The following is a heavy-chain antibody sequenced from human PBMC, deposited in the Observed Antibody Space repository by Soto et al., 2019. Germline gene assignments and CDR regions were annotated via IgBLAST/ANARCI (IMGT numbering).Heavy chain of an antibody. J-gene: IGHJ6*02. Sequence: PGASLRLSCAASGFTFSSYAMHWVRQAPGKGLEYVSAISSNGGSTYYANSVKGRFTISRDNSKNTLYLQMGSLRAEDMAVYYCARGPYCSSTSCYDLPVHYYYYYGMDVWGQGTTVTVSS. CDR3: ARGPYCSSTSCYDLPVHYYYYYGMDV. CDR2: ISSNGGST. CDR1: GFTFSSYA. V-gene: IGHV3-64*01. D-gene: IGHD2-2*01.